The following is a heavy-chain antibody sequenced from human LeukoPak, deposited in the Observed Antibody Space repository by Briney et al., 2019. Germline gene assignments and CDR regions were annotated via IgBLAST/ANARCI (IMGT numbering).Heavy chain of an antibody. D-gene: IGHD3-3*01. CDR3: ARGPLRFLEWLASHYYYYMDV. CDR1: GGTFSSYA. Sequence: GASVKVSCKASGGTFSSYAISWVRQAPGQGLEWMGGIIPIFGTANCAQKFQGRVTITTDESTSTAYMELSSLRSEDTAVYYCARGPLRFLEWLASHYYYYMDVWGKGTTVTVSS. CDR2: IIPIFGTA. J-gene: IGHJ6*03. V-gene: IGHV1-69*05.